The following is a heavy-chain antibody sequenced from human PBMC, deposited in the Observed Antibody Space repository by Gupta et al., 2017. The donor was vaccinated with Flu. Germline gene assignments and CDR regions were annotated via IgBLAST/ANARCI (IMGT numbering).Heavy chain of an antibody. J-gene: IGHJ4*02. CDR2: IIPMFGTA. Sequence: VQLVQSGAAVTKPGSSVKVSCKASGGTFSSYAISWVRQAPGQGLEWMGGIIPMFGTANYAQKFQGRVTITADKSTSTAYMELSSLRSEDTAVYYCASRDYYDSSGYWGYWGQGTLVTVSS. V-gene: IGHV1-69*06. CDR3: ASRDYYDSSGYWGY. D-gene: IGHD3-22*01. CDR1: GGTFSSYA.